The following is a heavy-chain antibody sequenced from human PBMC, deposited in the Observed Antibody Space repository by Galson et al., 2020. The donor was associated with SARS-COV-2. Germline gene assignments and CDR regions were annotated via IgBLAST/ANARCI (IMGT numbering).Heavy chain of an antibody. CDR2: ISYDGSNK. CDR3: VKGGAVHYMDV. D-gene: IGHD1-26*01. V-gene: IGHV3-30*18. Sequence: GESLKISCAASGISFSSYGMEWVRQAPGKGLEWVAIISYDGSNKYYADSVKGRFTISRDNSKNTLYLQMNSLRVEDTAVYYCVKGGAVHYMDVWGQGTTVTIFS. CDR1: GISFSSYG. J-gene: IGHJ6*03.